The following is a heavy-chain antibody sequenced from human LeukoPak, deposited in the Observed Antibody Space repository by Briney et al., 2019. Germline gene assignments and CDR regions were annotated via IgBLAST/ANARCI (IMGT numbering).Heavy chain of an antibody. Sequence: ASVKVSCTASGYTFTGYYIHWVRQAPGQGLEWMGIINPSNGSTSYAQKFQGRVTMTRDTSTSTVYMELSSLRSEDTAVYYCARDQPDIVLMVHRYRGYYFDYWGQGTLVTVSS. CDR2: INPSNGST. CDR1: GYTFTGYY. J-gene: IGHJ4*02. CDR3: ARDQPDIVLMVHRYRGYYFDY. V-gene: IGHV1-46*01. D-gene: IGHD2-8*01.